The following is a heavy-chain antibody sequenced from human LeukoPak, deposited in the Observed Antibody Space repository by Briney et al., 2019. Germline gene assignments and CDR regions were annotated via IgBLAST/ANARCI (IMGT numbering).Heavy chain of an antibody. CDR1: GFTFDDYA. Sequence: QPGGSLRLSCAASGFTFDDYAMHWVRQAPGKGLEWVSGISWNSGSIGYADSVKGRFTISRDNAKNSLYLQMNSLRAEDTALYYCPKDSGYDDYYFDYGGKEPLVTVPT. V-gene: IGHV3-9*01. D-gene: IGHD5-12*01. J-gene: IGHJ4*02. CDR2: ISWNSGSI. CDR3: PKDSGYDDYYFDY.